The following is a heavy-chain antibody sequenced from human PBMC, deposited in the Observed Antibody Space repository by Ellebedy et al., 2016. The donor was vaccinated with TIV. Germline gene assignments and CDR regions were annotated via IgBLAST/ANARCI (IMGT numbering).Heavy chain of an antibody. Sequence: GGSLRLSXAASGFTFSSYAMHWVRQAPGKGLEWVAVISYDGSNKYYADSVKGRFTISRDNSKNTLYLQMNSLRAEDTAVYYCARDSEEQWLDKETPFDYWGQGTLVTVSS. CDR2: ISYDGSNK. D-gene: IGHD6-19*01. CDR1: GFTFSSYA. J-gene: IGHJ4*02. CDR3: ARDSEEQWLDKETPFDY. V-gene: IGHV3-30-3*01.